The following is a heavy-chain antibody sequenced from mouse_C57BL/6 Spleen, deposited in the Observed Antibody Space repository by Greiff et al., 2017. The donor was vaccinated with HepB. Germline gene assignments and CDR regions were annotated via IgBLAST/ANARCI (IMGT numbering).Heavy chain of an antibody. D-gene: IGHD2-3*01. Sequence: VKLMESGPGLVQPSQSLSITCTVSGFSLTSYGVHWVRQSPGKGLEWLGVIWSGGSTDYNAAFISRLSISKDNSKSQVFFKMNSLQADDTAIYYCARTDGYYDYAMDYWGQGTSVTVSS. J-gene: IGHJ4*01. CDR3: ARTDGYYDYAMDY. V-gene: IGHV2-2*01. CDR1: GFSLTSYG. CDR2: IWSGGST.